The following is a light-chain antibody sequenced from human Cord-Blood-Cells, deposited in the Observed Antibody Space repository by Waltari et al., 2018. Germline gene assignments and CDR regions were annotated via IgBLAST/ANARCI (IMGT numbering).Light chain of an antibody. CDR1: QSVLYSSNNKNY. V-gene: IGKV4-1*01. Sequence: DIVMTQSPDSLAVSLGERATINCKSSQSVLYSSNNKNYLAWYKQKPGQPPKLLIYWASTRESGVPDRFSGSGSGTDFTLTISSLQAEDVAVYYCQQYDSTPHSFGQGTKLEIK. CDR2: WAS. J-gene: IGKJ2*03. CDR3: QQYDSTPHS.